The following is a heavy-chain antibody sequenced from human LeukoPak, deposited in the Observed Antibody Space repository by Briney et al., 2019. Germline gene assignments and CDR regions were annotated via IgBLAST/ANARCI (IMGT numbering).Heavy chain of an antibody. V-gene: IGHV4-59*12. J-gene: IGHJ3*02. D-gene: IGHD3-22*01. CDR2: IYFSGNT. CDR3: ARANYYDSSGYPTGFDI. Sequence: SETPSLTCNVSGGSISSYYWSWIRQPPGKGLEWIGYIYFSGNTHYNPSLKSRVTILVDTSKNEFSLKLSSVTAADTAVYYCARANYYDSSGYPTGFDIWGQGTMVTVSS. CDR1: GGSISSYY.